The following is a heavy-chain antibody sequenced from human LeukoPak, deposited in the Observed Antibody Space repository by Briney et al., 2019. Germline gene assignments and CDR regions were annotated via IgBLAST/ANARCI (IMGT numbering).Heavy chain of an antibody. J-gene: IGHJ3*02. CDR3: AKELLRRTGGAFDI. CDR2: ITSSGTTM. V-gene: IGHV3-11*01. CDR1: GFTFRDSY. Sequence: GGSLRLSCVASGFTFRDSYMNWIRQAPGKGLEWISYITSSGTTMYYADSVRGRFTISRDNAKNSLHLQMNSLRAEDTAVYYCAKELLRRTGGAFDIWGQGTMVTVSS. D-gene: IGHD4-17*01.